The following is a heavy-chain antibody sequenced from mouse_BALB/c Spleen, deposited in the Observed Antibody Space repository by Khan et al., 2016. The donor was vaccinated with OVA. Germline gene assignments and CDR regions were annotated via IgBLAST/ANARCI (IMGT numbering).Heavy chain of an antibody. CDR3: ASHGYWYFDV. V-gene: IGHV9-3-1*01. CDR1: GYTFTNYG. J-gene: IGHJ1*01. Sequence: LVESGPELKMPGETVKISCKASGYTFTNYGMNWVKQAPGKGLKWMGWINTYTGEPTYADDFKGRFAFSLETSASTAYLQINNLNSEDTATYCCASHGYWYFDVWGAGTTVTVSS. CDR2: INTYTGEP.